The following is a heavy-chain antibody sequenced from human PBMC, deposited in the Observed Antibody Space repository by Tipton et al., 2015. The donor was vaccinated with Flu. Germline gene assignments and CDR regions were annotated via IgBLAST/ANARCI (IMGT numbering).Heavy chain of an antibody. D-gene: IGHD3-10*01. Sequence: TLSLTCSVSGDSISSDYYWGWIRQFPGKGLEWIGTVSRPGSTVYNPSLKSRVTISIDTSKNQFSLNMKSVTAADMAVYYCARSYYDLRGEYKYYGLDVWGQGTTVTVS. CDR1: GDSISSDYY. J-gene: IGHJ6*02. CDR3: ARSYYDLRGEYKYYGLDV. CDR2: VSRPGST. V-gene: IGHV4-38-2*01.